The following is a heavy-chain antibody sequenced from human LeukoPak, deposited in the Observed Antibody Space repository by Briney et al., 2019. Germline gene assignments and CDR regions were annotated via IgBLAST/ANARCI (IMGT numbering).Heavy chain of an antibody. CDR1: GFTFSSYS. V-gene: IGHV3-33*08. CDR3: ARISGEKSLYRTSSLDY. Sequence: PGGSLRLSCAASGFTFSSYSMNWVRQAPGKGLEWVAVIWYEGTNIYYGDSVKGRFTISRDNSKNTLYLQMDSLRVEDTAMHYCARISGEKSLYRTSSLDYWGQGTLVTVSS. CDR2: IWYEGTNI. D-gene: IGHD1-26*01. J-gene: IGHJ4*02.